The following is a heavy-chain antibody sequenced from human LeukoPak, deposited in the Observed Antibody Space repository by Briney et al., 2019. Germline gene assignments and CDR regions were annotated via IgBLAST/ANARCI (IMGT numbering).Heavy chain of an antibody. CDR3: ARDPFTTVTLRYFDY. Sequence: PSETLSLTCTVSGDSINSGGYYWSWIRQPAGKGLEWIGHIYSSGSTNYNPSLKSRVTTSVDTSKNQFSLRLSSVTAADTAVYYCARDPFTTVTLRYFDYWGQGTLVTVSS. V-gene: IGHV4-61*09. D-gene: IGHD4-17*01. J-gene: IGHJ4*02. CDR1: GDSINSGGYY. CDR2: IYSSGST.